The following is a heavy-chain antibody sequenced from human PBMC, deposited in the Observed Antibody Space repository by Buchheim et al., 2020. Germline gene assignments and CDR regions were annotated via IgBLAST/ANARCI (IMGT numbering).Heavy chain of an antibody. CDR3: AKEGSGWESYYFDY. D-gene: IGHD6-19*01. CDR1: GFTFSSYG. V-gene: IGHV3-30*18. CDR2: ISYDGSNK. Sequence: QVQLVESGGGVVQPGRSLRLSCAASGFTFSSYGMHWVRQAPGKGLEWVAVISYDGSNKYYADSVKGRFTIPRDNSKNTLYLQMNSLRAEDTAVYYCAKEGSGWESYYFDYWGQGTL. J-gene: IGHJ4*02.